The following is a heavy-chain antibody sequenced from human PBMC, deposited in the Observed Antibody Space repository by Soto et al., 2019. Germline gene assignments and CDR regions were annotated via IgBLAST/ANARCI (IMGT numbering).Heavy chain of an antibody. Sequence: PSETLSLTCTVSGGSISSSSYYWGWIRQPPGKGLEWIGSIYYSGSTYYNPSLKSRVTISVDTSKNQFSLKLSSVTAADTAVYYCASRGHSYGRGGYFDYWGQGTLVTVSS. CDR3: ASRGHSYGRGGYFDY. CDR2: IYYSGST. J-gene: IGHJ4*02. V-gene: IGHV4-39*01. CDR1: GGSISSSSYY. D-gene: IGHD5-18*01.